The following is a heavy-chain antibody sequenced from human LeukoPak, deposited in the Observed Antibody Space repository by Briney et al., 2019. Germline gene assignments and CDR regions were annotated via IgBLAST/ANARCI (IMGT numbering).Heavy chain of an antibody. Sequence: GGSLILSCAASGFTFSAYWMTWVSQAPGKGLEWVANIRQDGSEKFYADSVRGRFTISRDNSKNTLYLQMNSLRAEDTAVYYCARIFGIAVAGDDYWGQGTLVTVSS. D-gene: IGHD6-19*01. CDR1: GFTFSAYW. CDR2: IRQDGSEK. CDR3: ARIFGIAVAGDDY. V-gene: IGHV3-7*01. J-gene: IGHJ4*02.